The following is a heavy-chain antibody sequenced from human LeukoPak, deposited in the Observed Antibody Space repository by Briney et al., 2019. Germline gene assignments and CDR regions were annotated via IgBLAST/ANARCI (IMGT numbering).Heavy chain of an antibody. Sequence: SETLSLTCTVSGGSISSYYWSWIRQPPGKGLEWIGYIYYSGTTNYNPSLKSRVTISVDTSKKKIFLKLSSVTAADTAVYFCARHRDVPPTTSWYFDIWGRGTMVTVSS. CDR3: ARHRDVPPTTSWYFDI. V-gene: IGHV4-59*08. J-gene: IGHJ2*01. CDR1: GGSISSYY. D-gene: IGHD1/OR15-1a*01. CDR2: IYYSGTT.